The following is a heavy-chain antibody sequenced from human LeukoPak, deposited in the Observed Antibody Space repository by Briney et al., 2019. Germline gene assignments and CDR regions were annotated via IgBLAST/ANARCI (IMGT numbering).Heavy chain of an antibody. CDR3: ARVPMWLGLIDAFDI. J-gene: IGHJ3*02. Sequence: PSETLSLTCAVYGGSFSGYYWSWIRQPPGKGLEWIGEINHSGSTNYNPSLKSRVTISVDTSKNQFSLKLSSVTAADTAVYYCARVPMWLGLIDAFDIWGQGTMVTVSS. CDR1: GGSFSGYY. V-gene: IGHV4-34*01. D-gene: IGHD3-22*01. CDR2: INHSGST.